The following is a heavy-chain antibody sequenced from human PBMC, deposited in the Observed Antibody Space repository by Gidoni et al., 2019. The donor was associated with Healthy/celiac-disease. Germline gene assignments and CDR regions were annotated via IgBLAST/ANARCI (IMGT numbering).Heavy chain of an antibody. CDR2: IYHSGST. D-gene: IGHD4-17*01. CDR1: GGSISSSNW. J-gene: IGHJ3*02. V-gene: IGHV4-4*02. CDR3: ASYGDYAWLPTSYAFDI. Sequence: QVQLQESGPGLVKPSGTLSLPCAVSGGSISSSNWWSWVRQPPGKGLEWIGEIYHSGSTNYNPSLKSRVTISVDKSKNQFSLKLSSVTAADTAVYYCASYGDYAWLPTSYAFDIWGQGTMVTVSS.